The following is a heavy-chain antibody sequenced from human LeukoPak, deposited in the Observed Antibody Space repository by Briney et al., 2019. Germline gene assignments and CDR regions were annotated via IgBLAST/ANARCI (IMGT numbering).Heavy chain of an antibody. Sequence: GGSLRLSCAASGFTFNDAWMNWVRQAPGKGLERVGRIKSNTDGGTTDYAAPVKGRFTIPRDDSKNMLYLQMNSLKTEDTAVYYCTTRGITVSGLGSWGLGTLVTVSS. D-gene: IGHD6-19*01. CDR3: TTRGITVSGLGS. J-gene: IGHJ5*02. CDR1: GFTFNDAW. V-gene: IGHV3-15*01. CDR2: IKSNTDGGTT.